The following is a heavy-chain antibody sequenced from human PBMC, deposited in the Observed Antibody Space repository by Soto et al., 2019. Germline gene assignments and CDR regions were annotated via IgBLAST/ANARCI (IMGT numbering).Heavy chain of an antibody. CDR1: GFTCSNAC. CDR3: TTDGGPHSTAMVAFT. Sequence: GSLRLSGAASGFTCSNACMSWVRQAPGKGLEWVGRIKSKTDGGTTDYAAPVKGRFTISRDDSKNTLYLQMNSLKTEDTAVYYCTTDGGPHSTAMVAFTWGQGTLVTVSS. CDR2: IKSKTDGGTT. V-gene: IGHV3-15*01. J-gene: IGHJ4*02. D-gene: IGHD5-18*01.